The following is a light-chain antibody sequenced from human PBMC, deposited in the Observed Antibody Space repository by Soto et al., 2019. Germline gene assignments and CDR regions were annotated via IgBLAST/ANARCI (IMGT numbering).Light chain of an antibody. J-gene: IGLJ7*01. CDR2: SNN. CDR3: AAWDDSLGAV. Sequence: QSVLTQPPSASGTPGQRVTISCSGSSSNIGSNTVNWYQQLPGTAPKLLIYSNNQRPSGVPDRFSGSKSDTSASLAISGLQSEDEADYYCAAWDDSLGAVFGGGTQLTVL. V-gene: IGLV1-44*01. CDR1: SSNIGSNT.